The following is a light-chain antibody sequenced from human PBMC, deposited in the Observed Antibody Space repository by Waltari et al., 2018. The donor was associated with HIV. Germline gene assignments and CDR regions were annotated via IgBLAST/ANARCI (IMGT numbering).Light chain of an antibody. CDR1: QSIIIN. CDR3: QQYYTIEST. Sequence: EIVMTQSPATLSGSPGEGVTLSCRASQSIIINLAWYQQKPGQAPRLLMFGTSNRATGVPARFSGSGSGTDFNLTISSLQADDVAVYYCQQYYTIESTFGGGTKVEIK. V-gene: IGKV3-15*01. J-gene: IGKJ4*01. CDR2: GTS.